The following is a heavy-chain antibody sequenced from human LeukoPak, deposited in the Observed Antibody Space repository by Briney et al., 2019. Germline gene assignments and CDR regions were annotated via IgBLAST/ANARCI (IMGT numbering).Heavy chain of an antibody. Sequence: GGSLRLSCAASGFTFSNFGMHWVRQAPGKGLEWVARINSDGTDISYGDSVKGRFTISRDNAKNTLYLQMNSLRVEDTAVYYCARVGYYDSSNYYAYFQHWGQGTLVTVSS. J-gene: IGHJ1*01. CDR3: ARVGYYDSSNYYAYFQH. V-gene: IGHV3-74*01. CDR1: GFTFSNFG. CDR2: INSDGTDI. D-gene: IGHD3-22*01.